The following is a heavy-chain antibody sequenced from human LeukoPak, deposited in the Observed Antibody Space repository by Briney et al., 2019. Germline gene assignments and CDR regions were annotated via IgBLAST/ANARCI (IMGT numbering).Heavy chain of an antibody. CDR3: TKGSTYSSYCFHEY. CDR2: INGGGEST. V-gene: IGHV3-23*01. Sequence: GRSLRLSCAASGFTSSSYVMSWVRHAPGKGLEWVSSINGGGESTNYADSVQGRFTISSDNSRNTLDLQMNSLAAEDTATYCCTKGSTYSSYCFHEYWGQGTLITVSS. D-gene: IGHD3-22*01. CDR1: GFTSSSYV. J-gene: IGHJ4*02.